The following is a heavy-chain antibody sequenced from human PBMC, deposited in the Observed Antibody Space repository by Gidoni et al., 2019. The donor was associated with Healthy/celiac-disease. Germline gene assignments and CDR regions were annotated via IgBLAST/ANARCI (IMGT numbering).Heavy chain of an antibody. CDR2: SAYNGNT. CDR3: ARDVNVGYYDSSGYPLWDY. Sequence: SAYNGNTNYAQTLQGRVTMTTDTSTSTAYMELRSLRSDDTAVYYCARDVNVGYYDSSGYPLWDYWGQGTLVTVSS. J-gene: IGHJ4*02. D-gene: IGHD3-22*01. V-gene: IGHV1-18*01.